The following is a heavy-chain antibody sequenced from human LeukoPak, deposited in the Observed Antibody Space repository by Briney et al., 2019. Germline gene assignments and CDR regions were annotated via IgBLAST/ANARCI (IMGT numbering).Heavy chain of an antibody. CDR3: ARDVYYYDSSAIEDDAFDI. V-gene: IGHV4-4*07. CDR2: IYTSGST. CDR1: GGSISSYY. J-gene: IGHJ3*02. Sequence: PSETLSLTCTVSGGSISSYYWSWIRQPAGKGLEWIGCIYTSGSTNYNPSLKSRVTMSVDTSKNQFSLKLSSVTAADTAVYYCARDVYYYDSSAIEDDAFDIWGQGTMVTVSS. D-gene: IGHD3-22*01.